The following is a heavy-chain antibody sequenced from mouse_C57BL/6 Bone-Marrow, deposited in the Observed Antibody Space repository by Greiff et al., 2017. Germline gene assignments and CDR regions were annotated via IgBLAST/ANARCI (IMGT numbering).Heavy chain of an antibody. CDR3: ARPSNYGNSYYFDY. CDR2: ILPSIGRT. D-gene: IGHD2-1*01. CDR1: DSEVFPIAY. V-gene: IGHV15-2*01. J-gene: IGHJ2*01. Sequence: VQLQQSGSELRSPGSSVKLSCKDFDSEVFPIAYMSWVRQKPGHGFEWIGGILPSIGRTIYGEKFEDKATLDADTLSNTAYLELNSLTSEDSAIYYCARPSNYGNSYYFDYWGQGTTLTVSS.